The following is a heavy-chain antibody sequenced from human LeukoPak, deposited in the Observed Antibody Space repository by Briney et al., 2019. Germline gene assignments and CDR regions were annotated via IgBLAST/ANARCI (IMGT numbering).Heavy chain of an antibody. Sequence: PGVALRLSCAVSGLAVSSDYMSWVRQAPGKGLEWVSLIYRDGTPYYEESVKGRFTISRDNSKNTLYLQMNSLRAEDTAVYYCARSVIAVAGYDAFDIWGQGTVVTVSS. J-gene: IGHJ3*02. CDR3: ARSVIAVAGYDAFDI. V-gene: IGHV3-53*01. D-gene: IGHD6-19*01. CDR1: GLAVSSDY. CDR2: IYRDGTP.